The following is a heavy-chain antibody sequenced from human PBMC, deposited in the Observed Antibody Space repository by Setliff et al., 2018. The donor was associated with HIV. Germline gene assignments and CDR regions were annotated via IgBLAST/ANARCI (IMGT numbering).Heavy chain of an antibody. V-gene: IGHV4-39*07. CDR2: IYYSGST. CDR3: AKEDPYYYETPEGFDP. D-gene: IGHD3-22*01. Sequence: PSETLSLTCTVSGGSISSHYWSWIRQPPGKGLEWIGSIYYSGSTYYNPSLKSRVTISVDTSKNQFSLKLSSVTSADTAMYYCAKEDPYYYETPEGFDPWGQGTPVT. J-gene: IGHJ5*02. CDR1: GGSISSHY.